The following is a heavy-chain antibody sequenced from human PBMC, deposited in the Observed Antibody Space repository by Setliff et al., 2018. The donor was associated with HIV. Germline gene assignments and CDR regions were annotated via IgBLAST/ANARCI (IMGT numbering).Heavy chain of an antibody. V-gene: IGHV3-9*01. J-gene: IGHJ3*02. CDR3: ASRASHGAFDM. Sequence: PGGSLRLSCAASGFTFSNYGMHWVRQAPGKGLEWVSGIIWNSVGIAYADSVKGRFTISRDNAKNSLYLQMNSLRAEDTALYYCASRASHGAFDMWGQGTMVTVSS. CDR2: IIWNSVGI. CDR1: GFTFSNYG.